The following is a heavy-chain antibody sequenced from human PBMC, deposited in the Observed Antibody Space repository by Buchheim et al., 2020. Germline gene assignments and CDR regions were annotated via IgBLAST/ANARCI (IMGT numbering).Heavy chain of an antibody. Sequence: VQLVESGGGVVQPGRSLRLSCAASGFTFSTYDMSWVRQTPGKWLEWLSTITIGGDATHYADSVKGRFTISRDNSKNTLFLQMNSLRAEDTAVYYCATITWTGPEAGWGQGTL. D-gene: IGHD1-14*01. CDR3: ATITWTGPEAG. CDR2: ITIGGDAT. CDR1: GFTFSTYD. J-gene: IGHJ4*02. V-gene: IGHV3-23*04.